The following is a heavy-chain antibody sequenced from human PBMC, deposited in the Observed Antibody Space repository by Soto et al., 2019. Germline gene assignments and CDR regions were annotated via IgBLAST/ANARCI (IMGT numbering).Heavy chain of an antibody. D-gene: IGHD6-19*01. CDR2: SRNKATGYTT. V-gene: IGHV3-72*01. CDR3: ARDSRAVAGFDS. CDR1: GFTFSDHY. J-gene: IGHJ4*02. Sequence: GGSLRLSCTASGFTFSDHYMDWARQAPGKGLEWVGRSRNKATGYTTEYAASVKGRFTVSRDESKNSLYLQMNSLKIEDTAVYFCARDSRAVAGFDSWGQGTLVTVSS.